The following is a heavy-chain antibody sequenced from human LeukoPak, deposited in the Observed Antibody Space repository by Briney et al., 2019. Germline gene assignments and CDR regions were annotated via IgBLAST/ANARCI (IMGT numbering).Heavy chain of an antibody. V-gene: IGHV4-34*01. J-gene: IGHJ3*02. Sequence: PSETLSLTCAVYGGSFRGYYWSWMRQPRGKGGEGIGEINHSGSTYYNPSLKRRVTISVDTSKNHFSLKLSSVTAADTAVYYCARAYPWGYSYGYLFGAFDILGQGTMGTVS. CDR2: INHSGST. CDR1: GGSFRGYY. CDR3: ARAYPWGYSYGYLFGAFDI. D-gene: IGHD5-18*01.